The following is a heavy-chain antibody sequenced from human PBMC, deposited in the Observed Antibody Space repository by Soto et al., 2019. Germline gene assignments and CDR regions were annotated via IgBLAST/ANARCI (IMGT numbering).Heavy chain of an antibody. V-gene: IGHV6-1*01. Sequence: SQTLSLTCAISVDIVSSNSAAWNCIRQSPSRGLEWLGRTYYRSKWYNDYAVSVKSRITINADTSKNQFSLQLNSVTPEDTAVYYCARAGDYDSWSGYTSQYYYYGMDVWGQGTTVTVSS. J-gene: IGHJ6*02. D-gene: IGHD3-3*01. CDR3: ARAGDYDSWSGYTSQYYYYGMDV. CDR1: VDIVSSNSAA. CDR2: TYYRSKWYN.